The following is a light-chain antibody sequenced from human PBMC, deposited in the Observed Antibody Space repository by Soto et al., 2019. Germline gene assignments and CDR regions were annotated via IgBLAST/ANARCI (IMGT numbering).Light chain of an antibody. CDR3: HQRSNWPIT. Sequence: EIVLTQSPGTLSLSPGERATLSCRASQSVSSHLVWFQQKPGQAPRLLIYDASTRATGIPARFSGSGSGTDFTLTISSLEPEDFAVYYCHQRSNWPITFGQGTRLEIK. CDR2: DAS. CDR1: QSVSSH. V-gene: IGKV3-11*01. J-gene: IGKJ5*01.